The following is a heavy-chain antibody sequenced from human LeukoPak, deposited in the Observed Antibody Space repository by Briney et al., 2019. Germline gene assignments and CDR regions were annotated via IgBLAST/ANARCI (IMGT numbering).Heavy chain of an antibody. V-gene: IGHV1-46*01. CDR3: ARGGSDYGDYVGAFDI. CDR1: GYTFTSYY. CDR2: INPSGGST. Sequence: GASVKVSCKASGYTFTSYYMHWVRQARGQGLEWMGIINPSGGSTSYAQKFQGRVTMTRDTSTSTVYMELSSLRSEDTAVYYCARGGSDYGDYVGAFDIWGQGTMVTVSS. J-gene: IGHJ3*02. D-gene: IGHD4-17*01.